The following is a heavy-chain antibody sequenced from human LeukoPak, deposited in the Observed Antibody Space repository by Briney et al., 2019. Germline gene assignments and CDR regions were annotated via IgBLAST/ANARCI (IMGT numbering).Heavy chain of an antibody. D-gene: IGHD2-15*01. V-gene: IGHV4-34*01. CDR3: ARGYCSGGSCYSYFDY. J-gene: IGHJ4*02. CDR2: INHGGST. Sequence: SETLSLTCTVSGGSMRSYYWSWIRQPPGKGLEWIGEINHGGSTNYNPSLKSRVTISVDTSKNQFSLKLSSVTAADTAVYYCARGYCSGGSCYSYFDYWGQGTLVTVSS. CDR1: GGSMRSYY.